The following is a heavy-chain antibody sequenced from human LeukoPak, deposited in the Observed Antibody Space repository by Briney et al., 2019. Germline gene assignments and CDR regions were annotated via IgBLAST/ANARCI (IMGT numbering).Heavy chain of an antibody. Sequence: GGSLRLSCAASGFTFDDYAMHWVRQAPGKGLEWVSGISWNSGSIGYADSVKGRFTISRDNAKNSLYLQMNSLRAEDTALHYCAKDIDCSSTSCYGDYYYYGMDVWGQGTTVTVSS. J-gene: IGHJ6*02. CDR3: AKDIDCSSTSCYGDYYYYGMDV. CDR1: GFTFDDYA. CDR2: ISWNSGSI. D-gene: IGHD2-2*01. V-gene: IGHV3-9*01.